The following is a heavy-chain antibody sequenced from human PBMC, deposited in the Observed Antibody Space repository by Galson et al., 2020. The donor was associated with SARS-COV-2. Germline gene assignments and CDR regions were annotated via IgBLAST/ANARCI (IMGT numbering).Heavy chain of an antibody. Sequence: SCAASGFIFSDYIMNWVRQAPGKGLEWVSGISGRGGDTYYTDSLKGRSTISRDNPKNFLYLQLTSLRAGDTAVYYCARSDFRGLGSFDVWGHGTMVIVSS. CDR3: ARSDFRGLGSFDV. CDR2: ISGRGGDT. D-gene: IGHD3-16*01. V-gene: IGHV3-21*01. J-gene: IGHJ3*01. CDR1: GFIFSDYI.